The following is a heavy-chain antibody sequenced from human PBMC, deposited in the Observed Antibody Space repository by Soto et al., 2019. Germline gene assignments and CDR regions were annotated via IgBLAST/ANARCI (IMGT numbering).Heavy chain of an antibody. CDR1: GFTFSSYG. J-gene: IGHJ4*02. CDR3: ARVVYYDSSGYPDY. V-gene: IGHV3-33*01. D-gene: IGHD3-22*01. Sequence: QVLLVESGGGVVQPGRSLRLSCAASGFTFSSYGLQWVRQAPGKGLEWVAVIWYDGSNKYYADSVKGRFTISRDNSKNKLYLQMNRLRADDTAVYYCARVVYYDSSGYPDYWGQGTLVTVSS. CDR2: IWYDGSNK.